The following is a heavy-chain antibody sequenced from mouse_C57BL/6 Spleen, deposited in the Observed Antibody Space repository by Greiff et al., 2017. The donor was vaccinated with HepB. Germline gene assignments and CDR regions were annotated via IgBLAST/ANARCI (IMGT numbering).Heavy chain of an antibody. V-gene: IGHV14-4*01. Sequence: VQLQQSGAELVRPGASVKLSCTASGFNIKDDYMHWVKQRPEQGLEWIGWIDPENGDTEYASKFQGKATITADTSSNTAYLQLSSLTSEDTAVYYCSLYDYDVAYWGQGTLVTVSA. CDR2: IDPENGDT. CDR1: GFNIKDDY. CDR3: SLYDYDVAY. D-gene: IGHD2-4*01. J-gene: IGHJ3*01.